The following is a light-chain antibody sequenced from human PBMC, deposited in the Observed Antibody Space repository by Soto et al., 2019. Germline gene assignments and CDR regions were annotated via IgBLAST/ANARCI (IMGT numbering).Light chain of an antibody. CDR3: QQRNIWPPVT. CDR2: GAF. V-gene: IGKV3-11*01. Sequence: EFVLTQSPGTLSLSPGERATLSCRASPSVTNFLAWYQQKPGQAPRLLIYGAFNRATGIPARFSGSGSGTDFTLTISSLEPEDSAIYYCQQRNIWPPVTFGQGTRLEI. J-gene: IGKJ5*01. CDR1: PSVTNF.